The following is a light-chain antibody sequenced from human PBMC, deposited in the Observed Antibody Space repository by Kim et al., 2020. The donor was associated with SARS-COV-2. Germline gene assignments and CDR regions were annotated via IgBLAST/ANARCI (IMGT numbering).Light chain of an antibody. CDR3: QQYYSSPCS. J-gene: IGKJ2*04. Sequence: SASTGDRVHITCRASHDVSTYLAWYQHKPGEAPNLLMYAVSTLHSGVPSRFRGSGSGTDFTLTISCLQSEDFATYYCQQYYSSPCSFGQGTKLEI. CDR2: AVS. V-gene: IGKV1-8*01. CDR1: HDVSTY.